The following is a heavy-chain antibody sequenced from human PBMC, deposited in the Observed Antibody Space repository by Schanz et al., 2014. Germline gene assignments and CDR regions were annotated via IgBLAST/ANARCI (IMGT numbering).Heavy chain of an antibody. J-gene: IGHJ6*02. CDR3: VKDLQRELLRDDHYYGMDV. CDR1: GFTFSDYY. D-gene: IGHD1-26*01. Sequence: QVQLVDSGGDLVKPGGSLRLSCAASGFTFSDYYMSWIRQAPGKGPEWVSYISSGGSDTYYADSVQGRFTISRDNARNSLYLQMSSLRAEDTAVYYCVKDLQRELLRDDHYYGMDVWGQGTTVTVSS. CDR2: ISSGGSDT. V-gene: IGHV3-11*04.